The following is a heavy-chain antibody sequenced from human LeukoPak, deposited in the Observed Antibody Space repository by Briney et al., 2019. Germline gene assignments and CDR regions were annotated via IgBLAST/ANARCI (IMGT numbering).Heavy chain of an antibody. CDR1: GGSFSGYY. CDR2: MSYGGST. J-gene: IGHJ4*02. V-gene: IGHV4-30-4*08. Sequence: SETLSLTCAVYGGSFSGYYWSWIRQPPGKGLEWIGHMSYGGSTYYNPSLKSRVTISVDTSKNQFSMKLRSVTAADTAVYYCARHIDYWGQGTLVTVSS. CDR3: ARHIDY.